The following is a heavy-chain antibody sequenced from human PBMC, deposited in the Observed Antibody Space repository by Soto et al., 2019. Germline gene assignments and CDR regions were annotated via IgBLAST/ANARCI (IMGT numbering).Heavy chain of an antibody. CDR3: TASYRDYVGIAFDI. CDR2: IKSKTDGGTI. J-gene: IGHJ3*02. D-gene: IGHD4-17*01. Sequence: QLVVSGGGLVKPGGSLRLSCAASGFTFSHAWMNWVRQAPGKGLEWVGRIKSKTDGGTIDYAAPVKGRFTISRDDSENTLYLQMNSIKTEDTAVYYCTASYRDYVGIAFDIWGQGTMFTVSS. V-gene: IGHV3-15*07. CDR1: GFTFSHAW.